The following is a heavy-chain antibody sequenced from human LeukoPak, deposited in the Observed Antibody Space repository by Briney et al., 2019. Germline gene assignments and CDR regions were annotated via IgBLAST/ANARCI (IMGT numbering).Heavy chain of an antibody. J-gene: IGHJ3*02. Sequence: GSSVTVSCKASGGTFISYAISWVRQAPGQGLEWMGRIIPIFGTANYAEKFQGRVTITADKSTSTAYMELSSLRSEDTAVYYCARAADYDFWSGYYSRAFDIWGQGTMVTVSS. V-gene: IGHV1-69*06. CDR1: GGTFISYA. D-gene: IGHD3-3*01. CDR3: ARAADYDFWSGYYSRAFDI. CDR2: IIPIFGTA.